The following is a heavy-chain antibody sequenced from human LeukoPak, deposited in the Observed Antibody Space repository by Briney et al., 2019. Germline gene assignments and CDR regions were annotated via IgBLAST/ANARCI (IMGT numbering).Heavy chain of an antibody. J-gene: IGHJ4*02. CDR2: ISGSGGST. Sequence: PGGSLRLSCAASGLTLSSYAMSWVRQAPGKGLEWVSAISGSGGSTYYADSVKGRLTISRDNSKNTLYLQMNSLRAEDTAVYYCAKDPSNYYDSSGYFDYWGQGTLVTVSS. V-gene: IGHV3-23*01. D-gene: IGHD3-22*01. CDR1: GLTLSSYA. CDR3: AKDPSNYYDSSGYFDY.